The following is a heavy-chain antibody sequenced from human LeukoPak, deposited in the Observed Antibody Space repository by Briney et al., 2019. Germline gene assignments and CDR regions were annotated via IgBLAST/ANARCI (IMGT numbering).Heavy chain of an antibody. V-gene: IGHV3-53*01. D-gene: IGHD3-10*01. CDR2: IYSGGST. Sequence: GGSLRLSCAASGFTFSSYSMNWVRQAPGKGLEWVSVIYSGGSTYYADSVKGRFTISRDNSKNTLYLQMNSLRAEDTAVYYCARSIWFGEPFDYWGQGTLVTVSS. CDR1: GFTFSSYS. CDR3: ARSIWFGEPFDY. J-gene: IGHJ4*02.